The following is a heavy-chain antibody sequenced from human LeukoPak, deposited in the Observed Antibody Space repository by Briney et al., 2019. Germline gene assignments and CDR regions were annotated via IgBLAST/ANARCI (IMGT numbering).Heavy chain of an antibody. J-gene: IGHJ4*02. CDR1: GGSISSSSYY. CDR3: ARQGDHDYGDYDYGY. CDR2: IYYSGST. Sequence: SETLSLTCTVSGGSISSSSYYWGWIRQPPGKGLEWIRSIYYSGSTYYNPSLKSRVTISVDTSKNQFSLKLSSVTAADTAVYYCARQGDHDYGDYDYGYWGQGTLVTVSS. V-gene: IGHV4-39*01. D-gene: IGHD4-17*01.